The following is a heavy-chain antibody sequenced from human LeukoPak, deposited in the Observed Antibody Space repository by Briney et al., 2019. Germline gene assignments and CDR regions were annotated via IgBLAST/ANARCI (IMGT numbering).Heavy chain of an antibody. CDR3: ARSYSNHLFGMDV. CDR2: MYSGGST. J-gene: IGHJ6*02. CDR1: GFTFSAYW. V-gene: IGHV3-66*01. Sequence: GGSLRLSCAASGFTFSAYWMHWVRQAPAKGLEWVSVMYSGGSTYYADSVKGRVAISRGNSQNTVFLQMNSVRVEDTAVYYCARSYSNHLFGMDVWGQGTAVTVSS. D-gene: IGHD4-11*01.